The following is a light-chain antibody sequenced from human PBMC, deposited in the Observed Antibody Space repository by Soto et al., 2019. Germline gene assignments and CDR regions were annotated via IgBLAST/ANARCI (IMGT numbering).Light chain of an antibody. CDR2: AVT. CDR3: CSYADSSPVV. J-gene: IGLJ2*01. V-gene: IGLV2-23*02. CDR1: SSDIGNYNL. Sequence: QSVLTQPASVSGSPGQSITISCTGTSSDIGNYNLVSWYQQHPGKAPKFLIYAVTKRPSGVSSRFSGSKSGNTASLTISGLQAEDEADYYFCSYADSSPVVFGGGTKVTVL.